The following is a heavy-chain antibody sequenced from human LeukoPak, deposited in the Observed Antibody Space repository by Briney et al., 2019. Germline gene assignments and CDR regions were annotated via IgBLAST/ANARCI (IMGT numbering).Heavy chain of an antibody. CDR1: GGSISSYY. CDR2: ISYSGST. J-gene: IGHJ5*02. D-gene: IGHD6-19*01. V-gene: IGHV4-59*01. CDR3: ARNKAVTFNWFDP. Sequence: SETLSLTCTVSGGSISSYYWNWIRQPPGKGLEWIGYISYSGSTNYNPSLKSRVAISVDTSKNQFSLKLSSVTAADTAVYYCARNKAVTFNWFDPWGQGTLVTVSS.